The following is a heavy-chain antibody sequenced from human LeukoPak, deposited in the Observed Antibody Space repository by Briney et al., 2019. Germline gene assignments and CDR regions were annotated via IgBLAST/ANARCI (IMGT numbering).Heavy chain of an antibody. V-gene: IGHV1-69*04. CDR3: ARALNEGVVVPAAIDYYYYYGMDV. CDR1: GGTFSSYA. Sequence: SVKVSCKASGGTFSSYAISWVRQAPGQGLVWMGRIIPILGIANYAQKFQGRVTITADKSTSTAYMELSSLRSEDTAVYYCARALNEGVVVPAAIDYYYYYGMDVWGQGTTVTVSS. J-gene: IGHJ6*02. D-gene: IGHD2-2*01. CDR2: IIPILGIA.